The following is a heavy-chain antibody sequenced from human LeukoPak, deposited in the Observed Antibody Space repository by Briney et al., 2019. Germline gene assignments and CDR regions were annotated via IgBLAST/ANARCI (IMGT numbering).Heavy chain of an antibody. J-gene: IGHJ5*02. CDR1: GGTFSSYA. V-gene: IGHV1-69*05. CDR2: IIPIFGTA. Sequence: SVKVSCKASGGTFSSYAISWVRQAPGQGLEWMGGIIPIFGTANYAQKFQGRVTITTDESTSTAYMELSSLRSEDTAVYYCARDRWVRLTTSGNWFDPWGQGTLVTVSS. CDR3: ARDRWVRLTTSGNWFDP. D-gene: IGHD3-22*01.